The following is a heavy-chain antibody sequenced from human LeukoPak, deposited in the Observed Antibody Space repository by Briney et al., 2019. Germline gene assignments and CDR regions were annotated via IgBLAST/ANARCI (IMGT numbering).Heavy chain of an antibody. J-gene: IGHJ3*02. CDR2: IRSKANSYAT. CDR3: TRYSASDRSGYIDAFDI. CDR1: GFTFSGSD. D-gene: IGHD3-22*01. V-gene: IGHV3-73*01. Sequence: GGSLRLSRAASGFTFSGSDMHWVRQASGKGLEWVGRIRSKANSYATAYGASVKGRFTITRDDSKNTAYLQMNSLKTEDTAVYYCTRYSASDRSGYIDAFDIWGQGTMVTVSS.